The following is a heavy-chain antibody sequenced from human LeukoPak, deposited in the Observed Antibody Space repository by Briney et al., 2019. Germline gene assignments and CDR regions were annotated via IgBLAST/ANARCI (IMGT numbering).Heavy chain of an antibody. J-gene: IGHJ4*02. D-gene: IGHD1-26*01. CDR1: GFSFSSYT. Sequence: PGGSLRLSCATPGFSFSSYTMTWVRQAPGKGLEWVAVINNSGGTIYYVDSVKGRFTVSRDNSKNTLYLQMESLRAEDTAVYYCTSQTYLGSLRYYSDYWGQGTLVTVSS. CDR3: TSQTYLGSLRYYSDY. V-gene: IGHV3-23*01. CDR2: INNSGGTI.